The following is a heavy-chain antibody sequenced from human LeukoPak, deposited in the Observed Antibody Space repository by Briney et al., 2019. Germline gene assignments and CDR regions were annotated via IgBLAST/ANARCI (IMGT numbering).Heavy chain of an antibody. CDR1: GFRFSSYA. V-gene: IGHV3-23*01. J-gene: IGHJ4*02. CDR2: ISGSGVST. Sequence: PGGSLRLACAASGFRFSSYAMSWVRQAPGKGPEWVSAISGSGVSTYYADSVKGRFTVSRDNSKNTLYLQMSSLRAEVTAVYYCAKDERNWNYNLASQTYDWGQGTLVTVSS. D-gene: IGHD1-7*01. CDR3: AKDERNWNYNLASQTYD.